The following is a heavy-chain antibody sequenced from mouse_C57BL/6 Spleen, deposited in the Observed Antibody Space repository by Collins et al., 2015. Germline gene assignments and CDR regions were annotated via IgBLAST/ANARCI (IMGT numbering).Heavy chain of an antibody. V-gene: IGHV1-76*01. D-gene: IGHD1-1*01. J-gene: IGHJ1*03. CDR1: GYTFTDYY. Sequence: QVQLKQSGAELVRPGASVKLSCKASGYTFTDYYINWVKQRPGQGLEWIARIYPGSGNTYYNEKFKGKATLTAEKSSSTAYMQLSSLTSEDSAVYFCARNGSSLWYFDVWGTGTTVTVSS. CDR2: IYPGSGNT. CDR3: ARNGSSLWYFDV.